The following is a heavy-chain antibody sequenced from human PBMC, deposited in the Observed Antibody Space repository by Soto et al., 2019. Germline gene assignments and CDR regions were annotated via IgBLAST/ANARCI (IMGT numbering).Heavy chain of an antibody. D-gene: IGHD2-21*02. CDR1: GYIFTSCA. CDR2: INAGNGNT. CDR3: ARSIVVVTALDY. J-gene: IGHJ4*02. V-gene: IGHV1-3*01. Sequence: ASVKVSCKASGYIFTSCAMHWVRQAPGQRLEWMGWINAGNGNTKYSQKFQGRVTITRDTSASTAYMELSSLRSEDTAVYYCARSIVVVTALDYWGQGTLVTVSS.